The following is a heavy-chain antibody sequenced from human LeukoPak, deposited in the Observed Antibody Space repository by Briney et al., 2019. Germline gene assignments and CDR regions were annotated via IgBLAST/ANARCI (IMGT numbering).Heavy chain of an antibody. V-gene: IGHV3-30*02. J-gene: IGHJ4*02. CDR2: IRYDGSNK. D-gene: IGHD2-2*01. CDR1: GFTFSSYG. Sequence: PGGSLRLSCAASGFTFSSYGMHWVRQAPGKGLEWVAFIRYDGSNKYYADSVKGRFTISRDNSKNTLYLQMNSLRAEDTAVYYCAKDLIGYCSSTSCYGPVDYWGQGTLVTVSS. CDR3: AKDLIGYCSSTSCYGPVDY.